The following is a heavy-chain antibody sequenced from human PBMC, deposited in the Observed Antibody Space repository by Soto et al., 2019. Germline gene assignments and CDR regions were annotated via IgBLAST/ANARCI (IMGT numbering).Heavy chain of an antibody. J-gene: IGHJ4*02. CDR3: ARDPGYGEDY. D-gene: IGHD3-10*01. CDR2: INHSGST. Sequence: QVQLQQWGAGLLKPSETLSLTCAVYGGSFSGYYWSWIRQPPGKGLEWIGEINHSGSTNYNPSLKSRVTISVDTSKNQFSLKLSSVTAADTAVYYCARDPGYGEDYWGQGTLVTVSS. CDR1: GGSFSGYY. V-gene: IGHV4-34*01.